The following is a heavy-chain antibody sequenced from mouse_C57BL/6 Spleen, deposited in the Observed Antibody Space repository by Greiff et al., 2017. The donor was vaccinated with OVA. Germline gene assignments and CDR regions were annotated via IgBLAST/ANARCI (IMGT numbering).Heavy chain of an antibody. CDR3: TRSNIANFYYFDY. CDR1: GYTFTDYE. V-gene: IGHV1-15*01. D-gene: IGHD2-12*01. J-gene: IGHJ2*01. CDR2: IDPETGGT. Sequence: VQLQQSGAELVRPGASVTLSCKASGYTFTDYEMHWVKQTPVHGLEWIGAIDPETGGTAYNQKFKGKAILTADKSSSTAYMELRSLTSEDSAVYYCTRSNIANFYYFDYWGQGTTLTVSS.